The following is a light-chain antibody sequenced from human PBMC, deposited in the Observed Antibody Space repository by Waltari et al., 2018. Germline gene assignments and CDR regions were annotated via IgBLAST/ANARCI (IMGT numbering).Light chain of an antibody. V-gene: IGKV1-5*03. Sequence: DIQMNQSPSSLSASVGDRVTIPCRASQSISIWLAWYQQKPGKAPKLLISKASSLEGGVPSRFSGSGSGTEFTLTISSLQPDDFATYYCLQYNSFSWTFGQGTKVEIK. CDR2: KAS. CDR3: LQYNSFSWT. CDR1: QSISIW. J-gene: IGKJ1*01.